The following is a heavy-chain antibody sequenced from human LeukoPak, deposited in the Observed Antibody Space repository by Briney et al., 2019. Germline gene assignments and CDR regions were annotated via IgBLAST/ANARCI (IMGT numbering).Heavy chain of an antibody. CDR3: ARGTMFPYYFDY. D-gene: IGHD3-10*02. CDR2: ISSNSATI. Sequence: GGSLRLSCAASGFTFSSYSMNWVRQAPGKGLEWVSYISSNSATIYYADSVQGRFTISRDNAKNSLYLQMNSLRAEDTAVYYCARGTMFPYYFDYWGQGTLVTVSS. V-gene: IGHV3-48*04. J-gene: IGHJ4*02. CDR1: GFTFSSYS.